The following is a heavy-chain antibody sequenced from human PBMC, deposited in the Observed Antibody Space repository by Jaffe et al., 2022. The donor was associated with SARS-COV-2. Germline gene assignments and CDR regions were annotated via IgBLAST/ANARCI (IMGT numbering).Heavy chain of an antibody. CDR1: GFTFDDYA. D-gene: IGHD6-19*01. J-gene: IGHJ4*02. CDR3: AKDRGGGSSGWTPFHY. Sequence: EVQLVESGGGLVQPGRSLRLSCAASGFTFDDYAMHWVRQAPGKGLEWVAGISWNGGSIGYADSVKGRFTISRDNAKNSVYLQMNSLRAEDTALYYCAKDRGGGSSGWTPFHYWGQGTLVTVSS. V-gene: IGHV3-9*01. CDR2: ISWNGGSI.